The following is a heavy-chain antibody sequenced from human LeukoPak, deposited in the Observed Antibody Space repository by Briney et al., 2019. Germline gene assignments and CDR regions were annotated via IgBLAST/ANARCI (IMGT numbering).Heavy chain of an antibody. CDR3: TTYRSGHY. J-gene: IGHJ4*02. CDR1: GFIFSGSD. CDR2: ITTKANNYAT. Sequence: PGGSLRLSCAASGFIFSGSDMHWVRQASGKGLEWVGRITTKANNYATAYGASVKGRFTISRDDPENTAYLQMNSLKTEDTAVYYCTTYRSGHYWGQGTLVTVSS. V-gene: IGHV3-73*01. D-gene: IGHD6-19*01.